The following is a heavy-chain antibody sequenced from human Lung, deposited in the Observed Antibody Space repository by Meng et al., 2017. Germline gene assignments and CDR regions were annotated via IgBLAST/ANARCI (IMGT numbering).Heavy chain of an antibody. D-gene: IGHD2-21*02. J-gene: IGHJ4*02. CDR3: ASVGKLAYFGGDCRDY. V-gene: IGHV1-46*01. CDR1: GYTFTSYY. CDR2: INPSGGST. Sequence: ASVKVSCNASGYTFTSYYMHWVRQAPGQGLEWMGIINPSGGSTSYAQKFQGRVTMTRDTSTSTVYMELSSLRSEDTAVYYCASVGKLAYFGGDCRDYWGQGTLVTVSS.